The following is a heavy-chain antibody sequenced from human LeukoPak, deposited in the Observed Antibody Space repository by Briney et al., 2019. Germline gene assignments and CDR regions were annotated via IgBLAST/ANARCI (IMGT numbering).Heavy chain of an antibody. D-gene: IGHD2-15*01. CDR1: GYSLTSYW. Sequence: GESLKISCKGSGYSLTSYWIGWVRQMPGKGLEWMGIIYPGDSDTRYSPSFQGQVTISADKSISTAYLQWSSLKASDTDMYYCATLPPRGGYYYGMDVWGQGTTVTVSS. CDR3: ATLPPRGGYYYGMDV. J-gene: IGHJ6*02. V-gene: IGHV5-51*01. CDR2: IYPGDSDT.